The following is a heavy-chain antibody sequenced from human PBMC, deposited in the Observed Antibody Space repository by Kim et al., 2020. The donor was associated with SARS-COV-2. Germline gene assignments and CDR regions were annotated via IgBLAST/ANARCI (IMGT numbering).Heavy chain of an antibody. D-gene: IGHD6-13*01. CDR2: ISGSGGST. CDR1: GFTFSSYA. J-gene: IGHJ2*01. V-gene: IGHV3-23*01. Sequence: GGSLRLSCAASGFTFSSYAMSWVRQAPGKGLEWVSAISGSGGSTYYADSVKGRFTISRDNSKNTLYLQMNSLRAEDTAVYYCAATDSPFPGIAAAPGYFDLWGRGTLVTVSS. CDR3: AATDSPFPGIAAAPGYFDL.